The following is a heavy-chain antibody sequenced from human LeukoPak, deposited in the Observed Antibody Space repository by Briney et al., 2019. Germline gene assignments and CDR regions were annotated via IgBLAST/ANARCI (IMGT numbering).Heavy chain of an antibody. CDR3: AKRQLGGSGANYFDY. CDR2: ISNSGEYT. CDR1: GFTFSTHN. Sequence: GGSLRLSCAASGFTFSTHNMSWVRQAPGKGLEGVSEISNSGEYTYYADSVKGRFSISRDNSKNTMHLQMDSLTVEDTAVYYCAKRQLGGSGANYFDYWGQGTLVTVSS. V-gene: IGHV3-23*01. J-gene: IGHJ4*02. D-gene: IGHD3-10*01.